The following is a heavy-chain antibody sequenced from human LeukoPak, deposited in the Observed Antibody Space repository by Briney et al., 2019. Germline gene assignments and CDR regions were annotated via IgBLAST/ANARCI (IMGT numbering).Heavy chain of an antibody. Sequence: GASVSVSFKASGYTFTAYSMHWVRHAPGQGLEWMGWINPNSGGTNYAQKFQGRVTMTRDTSITTAYMELSRLRSDDTAVYYCARDLDYYGSGSFFNIWGQGTMVTVSS. CDR1: GYTFTAYS. D-gene: IGHD3-10*01. V-gene: IGHV1-2*02. J-gene: IGHJ3*02. CDR3: ARDLDYYGSGSFFNI. CDR2: INPNSGGT.